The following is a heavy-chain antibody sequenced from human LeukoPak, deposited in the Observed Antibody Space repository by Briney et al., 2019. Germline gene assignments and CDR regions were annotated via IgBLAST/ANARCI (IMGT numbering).Heavy chain of an antibody. Sequence: PGGCLRLSCATSGFTFTNYAMNWVRQAPGKGLEWVSAVTGPGDTTYYADSVKGRFFMSREDSKTTVYLQMNSLRAEDTAIYYCAKGAEIDLWGQGTLVTVSS. J-gene: IGHJ5*02. V-gene: IGHV3-23*01. D-gene: IGHD3-16*01. CDR3: AKGAEIDL. CDR2: VTGPGDTT. CDR1: GFTFTNYA.